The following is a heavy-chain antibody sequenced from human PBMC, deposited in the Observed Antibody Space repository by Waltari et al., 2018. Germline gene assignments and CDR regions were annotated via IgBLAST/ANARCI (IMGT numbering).Heavy chain of an antibody. CDR1: GGTYSSYA. V-gene: IGHV1-69*12. CDR3: ARTPQNTHWFDP. CDR2: IIPIFGTA. Sequence: QVQLVQSGAEVKKPGSSVKVACKASGGTYSSYAISWVRQAPGQGLEWMGGIIPIFGTANYAQKFQGRVTITADESTSTAYMELSSLRSEDTAVYYCARTPQNTHWFDPWGQGTLVTVSS. J-gene: IGHJ5*02.